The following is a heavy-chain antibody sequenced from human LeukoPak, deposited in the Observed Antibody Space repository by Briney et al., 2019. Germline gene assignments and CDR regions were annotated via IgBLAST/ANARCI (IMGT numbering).Heavy chain of an antibody. CDR3: AKETSSSFDC. V-gene: IGHV3-23*01. Sequence: GGSLRLSCAAPGFTFSSYAMNWVRQAPGKGLEWVSGLSNSGGGTYYADSVKGRFTISRDNSKNTLYLQMNSLRAEDTAVYYCAKETSSSFDCWGQGTLVTVSS. CDR1: GFTFSSYA. D-gene: IGHD6-13*01. J-gene: IGHJ4*02. CDR2: LSNSGGGT.